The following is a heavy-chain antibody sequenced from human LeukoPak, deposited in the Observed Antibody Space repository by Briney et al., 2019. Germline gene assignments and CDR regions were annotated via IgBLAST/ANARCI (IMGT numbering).Heavy chain of an antibody. CDR1: GYTFTGYY. CDR2: INPNSGGT. CDR3: ARGDGDGYNWDY. J-gene: IGHJ4*02. Sequence: GASVKVSCKASGYTFTGYYMHWVRQAPGQGLEWMGWINPNSGGTNYAQKFQGRVTMTRDTSISTAYMELSSLRSEDTAVYYCARGDGDGYNWDYWGQGTLVTVSS. V-gene: IGHV1-2*02. D-gene: IGHD5-24*01.